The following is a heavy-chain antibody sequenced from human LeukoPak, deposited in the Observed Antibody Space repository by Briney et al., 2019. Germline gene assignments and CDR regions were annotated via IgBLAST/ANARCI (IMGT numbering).Heavy chain of an antibody. V-gene: IGHV4-39*01. J-gene: IGHJ2*01. D-gene: IGHD5-18*01. CDR3: ARPNVNTAMAELYWFFEV. Sequence: PSETLSLTCTVSGGSLRNNNYYWAWVRQPPGKGLEWIGSIYYSATTYYNPSLKSRVTISVDTSKNQFSLNRTSVTAADTAVYYCARPNVNTAMAELYWFFEVWGGGTLVTVSS. CDR2: IYYSATT. CDR1: GGSLRNNNYY.